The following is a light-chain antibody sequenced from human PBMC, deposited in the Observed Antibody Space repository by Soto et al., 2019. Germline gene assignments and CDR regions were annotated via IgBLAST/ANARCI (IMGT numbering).Light chain of an antibody. V-gene: IGLV2-14*03. J-gene: IGLJ1*01. CDR1: SSDVGGYNY. CDR3: SSYTTYTTRQIV. CDR2: DVS. Sequence: QSVLTQPASVSGSPGQSITISCTGTSSDVGGYNYVSWYQHHPGKAPKLLIYDVSNRPSGVSNRFSGSKSDNTASLTISGLQPEDDSDYYCSSYTTYTTRQIVFGTGTEVTVL.